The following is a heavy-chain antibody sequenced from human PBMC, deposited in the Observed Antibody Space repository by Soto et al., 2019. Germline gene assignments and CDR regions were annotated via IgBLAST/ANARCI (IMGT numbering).Heavy chain of an antibody. V-gene: IGHV3-53*01. Sequence: GGSLRLSCAASGFTVSNNYMSWVRQAPGKGLEWVSLIYSGGSTFYADSVKGRFTISRDNSKNTLFLQMNSLRAEDTAVYFCARDGAAVGIHYDYWGQGTLVTVSS. CDR2: IYSGGST. D-gene: IGHD6-13*01. CDR1: GFTVSNNY. J-gene: IGHJ4*02. CDR3: ARDGAAVGIHYDY.